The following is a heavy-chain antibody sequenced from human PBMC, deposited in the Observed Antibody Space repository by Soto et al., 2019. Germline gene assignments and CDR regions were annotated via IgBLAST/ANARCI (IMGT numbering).Heavy chain of an antibody. J-gene: IGHJ3*02. Sequence: QVQLQESGPGLVKPSETLSLTCTVSGDSVSSYYWSWIRQPPGKGLEWSGYIYSGGTTNYNSSLMSRVIISFVPSKKQLSLRLSSVTAADTAVYYCARRFRDWNGGTCYWVSAFDIWGQGTMVTVSS. CDR2: IYSGGTT. CDR3: ARRFRDWNGGTCYWVSAFDI. V-gene: IGHV4-59*08. D-gene: IGHD2-15*01. CDR1: GDSVSSYY.